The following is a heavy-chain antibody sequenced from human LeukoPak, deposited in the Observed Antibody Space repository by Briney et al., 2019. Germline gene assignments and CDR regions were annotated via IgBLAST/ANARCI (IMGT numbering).Heavy chain of an antibody. CDR2: IKQDGSEK. J-gene: IGHJ2*01. Sequence: GGSLRLSCAASGFTFSSYWMSWVRQAPGKGLEWVANIKQDGSEKNYVDSVKGRFTISRDNAKNSLYLQMNSLRAEDTAVYYCARRPYSSSWYNLNWYFDLWGRGTLVTVSS. CDR3: ARRPYSSSWYNLNWYFDL. CDR1: GFTFSSYW. D-gene: IGHD6-13*01. V-gene: IGHV3-7*01.